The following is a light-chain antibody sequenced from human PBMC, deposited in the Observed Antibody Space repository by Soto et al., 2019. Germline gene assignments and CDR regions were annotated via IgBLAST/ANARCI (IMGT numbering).Light chain of an antibody. CDR1: QSVSTSK. Sequence: IVLTQSPGTLSLSPGVRATLSCRASQSVSTSKLAWYQQRPGQAPRLLMYDASRRATGIPDRFSGSGSGTDFTLTISRLEPEDVAVYYCQQYVNFVWTFGQGTKGEI. V-gene: IGKV3-20*01. J-gene: IGKJ1*01. CDR2: DAS. CDR3: QQYVNFVWT.